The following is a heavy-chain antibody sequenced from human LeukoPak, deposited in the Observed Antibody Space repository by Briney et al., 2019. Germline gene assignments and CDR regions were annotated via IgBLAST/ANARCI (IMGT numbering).Heavy chain of an antibody. CDR3: TSAAHDY. V-gene: IGHV3-30*03. CDR1: GFTFSSYG. CDR2: ISYDGSNK. Sequence: PGRSLRLSCAASGFTFSSYGMHWVRQAPGKGLEWVAVISYDGSNKYYADSVKGRFTISRDNSKNTLYLQMNSLRAEDTAVYYCTSAAHDYWGQGTLVTVSS. D-gene: IGHD2-2*01. J-gene: IGHJ4*02.